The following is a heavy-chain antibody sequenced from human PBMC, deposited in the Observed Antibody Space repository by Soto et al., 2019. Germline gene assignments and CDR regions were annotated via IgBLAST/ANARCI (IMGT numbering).Heavy chain of an antibody. CDR3: ARQSIAAAVVDY. D-gene: IGHD6-13*01. CDR1: GYCFTSFW. V-gene: IGHV5-10-1*01. CDR2: IDPSDSYT. Sequence: PGESLKISCKGCGYCFTSFWMSWVRQMPGKGLEWMGRIDPSDSYTNYSPSFQGHVTISADKSISTAYLQWSSLKASDTAMYYCARQSIAAAVVDYCRQRHLVP. J-gene: IGHJ4*02.